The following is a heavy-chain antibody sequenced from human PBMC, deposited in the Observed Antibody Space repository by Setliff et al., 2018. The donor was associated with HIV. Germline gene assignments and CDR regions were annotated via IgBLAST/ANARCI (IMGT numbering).Heavy chain of an antibody. CDR3: ARAMRGFYYGYFDY. CDR1: GDTITSRNYH. Sequence: PSETLSLTCAVSGDTITSRNYHWDWVRQPPGKGLEWIGSLFYTGSTSCNPSLKSRVTISGDTSKNQFFLNLTSVTAADTAVYYCARAMRGFYYGYFDYWGQGTLVTVSS. J-gene: IGHJ4*02. CDR2: LFYTGST. V-gene: IGHV4-39*07. D-gene: IGHD3-22*01.